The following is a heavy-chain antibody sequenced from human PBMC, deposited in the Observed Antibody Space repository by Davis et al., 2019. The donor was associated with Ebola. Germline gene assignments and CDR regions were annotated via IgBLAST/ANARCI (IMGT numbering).Heavy chain of an antibody. Sequence: ASVKVSCKASGYTFTGYYMHWVRQAPGQGLEWMGWINPNSGGTNYAQKFQGRLTISKDTSKSQVVLTLTNMDPVDTATYYCARIGDAYNYYFDFWGQGTLVTVSS. CDR1: GYTFTGYY. V-gene: IGHV1-2*02. D-gene: IGHD5-24*01. J-gene: IGHJ4*02. CDR2: INPNSGGT. CDR3: ARIGDAYNYYFDF.